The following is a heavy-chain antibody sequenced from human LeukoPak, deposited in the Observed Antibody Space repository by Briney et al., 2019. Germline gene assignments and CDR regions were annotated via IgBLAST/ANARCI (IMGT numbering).Heavy chain of an antibody. D-gene: IGHD2-15*01. J-gene: IGHJ5*01. V-gene: IGHV4-61*08. CDR1: GASVNNGAYY. CDR3: AREGACSGGSCYSYGWFDS. CDR2: VHNSDT. Sequence: SETLSLTRSVSGASVNNGAYYWTWIRQPPGKGLEWIAYVHNSDTNYNPSLKSRVTISLDTSKNEFSLRLRSVTTADTAVYYCAREGACSGGSCYSYGWFDSWGQGTQVTVSS.